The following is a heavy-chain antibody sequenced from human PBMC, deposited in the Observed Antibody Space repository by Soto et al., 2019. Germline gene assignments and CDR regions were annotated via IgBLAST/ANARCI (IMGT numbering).Heavy chain of an antibody. CDR1: GYTFTSYD. Sequence: AASVKVSSKASGYTFTSYDMHWVRQAPVQWLEWMGIINPSGGSTSYAHKFQDRVTMTRDTSTTTVYMEARSLRSEATAVYYCANDGAITIFGVGSHLAWFDPWGHGTLVTVSS. CDR3: ANDGAITIFGVGSHLAWFDP. V-gene: IGHV1-46*01. D-gene: IGHD3-3*01. CDR2: INPSGGST. J-gene: IGHJ5*02.